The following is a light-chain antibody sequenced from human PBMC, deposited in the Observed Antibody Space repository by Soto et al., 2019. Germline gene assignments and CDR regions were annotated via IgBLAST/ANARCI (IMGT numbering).Light chain of an antibody. CDR3: PQRSSWPVA. V-gene: IGKV3-11*01. J-gene: IGKJ4*01. Sequence: VLTHSSATLSLTPGERATLSCRASQSVGSQLAWYQQKPGQAPRLLINDASNRATGIPARFSGSGSGTDFTLTISSLEPEDFAVYYCPQRSSWPVAFGGGTKVDI. CDR1: QSVGSQ. CDR2: DAS.